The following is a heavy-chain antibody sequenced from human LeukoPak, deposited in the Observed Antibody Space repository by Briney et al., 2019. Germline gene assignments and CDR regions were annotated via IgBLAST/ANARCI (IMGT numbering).Heavy chain of an antibody. V-gene: IGHV4-59*08. CDR1: GGSISSYY. D-gene: IGHD3-3*01. CDR3: ARHNFFDY. CDR2: ISYSGST. J-gene: IGHJ4*02. Sequence: ASETLSLTCTVSGGSISSYYWSWIRQPPGKGLEWIGYISYSGSTKHNPSLKSRVTISVDTSKNQFSLKLSSVTAADTAVYYCARHNFFDYWGQGTLVTVSS.